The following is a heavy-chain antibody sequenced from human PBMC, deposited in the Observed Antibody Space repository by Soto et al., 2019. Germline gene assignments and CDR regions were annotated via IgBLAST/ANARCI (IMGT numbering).Heavy chain of an antibody. D-gene: IGHD6-19*01. CDR3: AKFFVAGTRGYFDS. CDR1: GFIFSSYA. CDR2: ISASGDNA. Sequence: LRLSCSASGFIFSSYAMSWVRQAPGKGLEWVSAISASGDNAYYADSVKGRFTISRDRSKSLYLQMKSLRAEDTAIYYCAKFFVAGTRGYFDSWGQGTLVTVSS. J-gene: IGHJ4*02. V-gene: IGHV3-23*01.